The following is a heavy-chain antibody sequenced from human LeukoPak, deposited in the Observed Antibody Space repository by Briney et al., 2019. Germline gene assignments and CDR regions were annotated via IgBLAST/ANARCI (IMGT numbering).Heavy chain of an antibody. CDR1: GGSISSGSYY. J-gene: IGHJ4*02. V-gene: IGHV4-61*02. D-gene: IGHD6-13*01. CDR3: ARSWYGASDY. Sequence: PSETLSLTCTVSGGSISSGSYYWSWIRQPAGKGLEWTGRIYTSGSTNYNPSLKSRVTISVDTSKNQFSLKLSSVTAADTAVYYCARSWYGASDYWGQGTLVTVSS. CDR2: IYTSGST.